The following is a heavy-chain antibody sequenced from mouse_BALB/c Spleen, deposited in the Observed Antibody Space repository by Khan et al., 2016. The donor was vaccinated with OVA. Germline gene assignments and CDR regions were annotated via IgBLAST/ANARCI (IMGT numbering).Heavy chain of an antibody. CDR3: EREDPMITTWFAY. V-gene: IGHV5-6-5*01. CDR1: GFTFSTYI. J-gene: IGHJ3*01. CDR2: ISLGGHT. Sequence: EVELVEPGGGLVKPGGSLTLSCAASGFTFSTYIMSWVRQTPEKRQEWVASISLGGHTFYPDSVKGRFTISRADARNILYLQMSSLRSEDTAMYYWEREDPMITTWFAYCGQGTLVTVSA. D-gene: IGHD2-4*01.